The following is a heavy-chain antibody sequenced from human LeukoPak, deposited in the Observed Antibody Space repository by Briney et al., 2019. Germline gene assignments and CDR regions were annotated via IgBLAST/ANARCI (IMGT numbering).Heavy chain of an antibody. Sequence: ASVKVSCKASGYTFTGYYIHWVRQAPGQGLEWMGRINPKSGGTNYAQNFQGGVTMTRDTSISTAYMELSSLRSDDTAVYFCATFSGTYQSDYWGQGTLVTVSS. CDR3: ATFSGTYQSDY. J-gene: IGHJ4*02. CDR1: GYTFTGYY. CDR2: INPKSGGT. V-gene: IGHV1-2*06. D-gene: IGHD1-26*01.